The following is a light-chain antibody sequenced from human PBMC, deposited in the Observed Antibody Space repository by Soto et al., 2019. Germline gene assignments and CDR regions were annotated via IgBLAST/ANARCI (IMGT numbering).Light chain of an antibody. CDR2: RNN. J-gene: IGLJ2*01. V-gene: IGLV1-47*01. CDR1: SSNIGSNY. Sequence: QSALTQPPSASGTPGQRVTISCSGSSSNIGSNYVYWYQQLPGTAPKLLIYRNNQRPSGVPDRFSGSKSGTSASLAISGLRSEDEADYYCAAWDDNLSGLVFGGGTKLTVL. CDR3: AAWDDNLSGLV.